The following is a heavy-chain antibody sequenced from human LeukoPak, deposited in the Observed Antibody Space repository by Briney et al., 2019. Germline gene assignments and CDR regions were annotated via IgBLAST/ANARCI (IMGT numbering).Heavy chain of an antibody. CDR1: GGSISSYY. V-gene: IGHV4-59*08. CDR2: IYYSGST. CDR3: ARGEVVVVPAAVRFDP. J-gene: IGHJ5*02. Sequence: PSETLSLTCTVSGGSISSYYWSWIRQPPGKGLEWIGYIYYSGSTNYNPSLKSRFTISVDTSKNQFSLKLSSVTAADTAVYYCARGEVVVVPAAVRFDPWGQGTLVTVSS. D-gene: IGHD2-2*01.